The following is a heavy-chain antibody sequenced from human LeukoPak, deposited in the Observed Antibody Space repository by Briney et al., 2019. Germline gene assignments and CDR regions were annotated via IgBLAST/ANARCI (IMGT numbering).Heavy chain of an antibody. V-gene: IGHV1-2*02. CDR1: GYTFTGYY. CDR2: INPNSGGT. J-gene: IGHJ5*02. CDR3: ARGQLGPARDTAMVRFDP. D-gene: IGHD5-18*01. Sequence: ASVEVSCKASGYTFTGYYMHWVRQAPGQGLEWMGWINPNSGGTNYAQKFQGRVTMTRDTSISTAYMELSRLRSDDTAVYYCARGQLGPARDTAMVRFDPWGQGTLVTVSS.